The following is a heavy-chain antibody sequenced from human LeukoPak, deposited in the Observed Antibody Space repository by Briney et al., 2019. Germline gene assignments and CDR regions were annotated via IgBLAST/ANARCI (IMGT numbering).Heavy chain of an antibody. CDR3: ARATVTTSNFDY. CDR1: GFTFSSYA. CDR2: ISYDGSNK. V-gene: IGHV3-30*04. Sequence: GGSLRLSCAASGFTFSSYAMHWVRQAPGKGLEWVAVISYDGSNKYYADSVKGRFTISRDNSKNTLYLQMNSLRAEDTAVYYCARATVTTSNFDYWGQGTLVTVSS. D-gene: IGHD4-17*01. J-gene: IGHJ4*02.